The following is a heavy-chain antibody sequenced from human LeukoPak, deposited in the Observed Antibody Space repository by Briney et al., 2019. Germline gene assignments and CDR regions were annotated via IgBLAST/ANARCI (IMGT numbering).Heavy chain of an antibody. CDR3: AALAGVQGLAYDPRDYFDS. D-gene: IGHD7-27*01. Sequence: SVTVSCKASGFTFTSSAVQWVRQARGQRLEWTGWIFFGSGNTNYAQQFQERVTITRDLSTSSTYLELSSLRSEDTAVYYCAALAGVQGLAYDPRDYFDSWGQGTLVTVSS. J-gene: IGHJ4*02. CDR2: IFFGSGNT. V-gene: IGHV1-58*01. CDR1: GFTFTSSA.